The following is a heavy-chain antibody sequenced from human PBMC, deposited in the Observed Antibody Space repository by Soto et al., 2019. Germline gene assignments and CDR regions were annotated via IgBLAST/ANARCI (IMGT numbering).Heavy chain of an antibody. CDR1: GFTYSTYT. Sequence: PGGSLRLSCAASGFTYSTYTMHWVRQAPGKGLEWVAVISYDGNNKFYADSVKGRFTISRDSTKQTLYLQMNSLRPDDTAMYYCARDGVFSIEYIWNYGTYIVYWGQGVLGSGSS. J-gene: IGHJ4*02. V-gene: IGHV3-30-3*01. D-gene: IGHD1-7*01. CDR3: ARDGVFSIEYIWNYGTYIVY. CDR2: ISYDGNNK.